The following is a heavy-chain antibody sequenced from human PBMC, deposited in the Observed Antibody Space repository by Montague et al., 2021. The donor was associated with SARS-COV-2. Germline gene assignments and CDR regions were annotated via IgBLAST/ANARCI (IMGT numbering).Heavy chain of an antibody. D-gene: IGHD6-19*01. J-gene: IGHJ3*02. V-gene: IGHV4-59*01. CDR3: ARGSGRMGNAFDI. CDR1: GGSISSYY. CDR2: IYYSGST. Sequence: SETLSLTCTVSGGSISSYYWSWIRQPPGKGLEWIGYIYYSGSTNYNPSLKSRVTISVDTSKNQFFLKLSSVTAADTAVYYCARGSGRMGNAFDIWGQGTMVTVSS.